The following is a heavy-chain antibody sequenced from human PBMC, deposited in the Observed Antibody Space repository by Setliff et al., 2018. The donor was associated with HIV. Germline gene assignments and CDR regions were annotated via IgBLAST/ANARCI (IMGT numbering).Heavy chain of an antibody. V-gene: IGHV3-11*05. CDR2: ISSSSTYT. D-gene: IGHD3-10*01. CDR3: ARDHYGFNPAPADY. J-gene: IGHJ4*02. Sequence: LTCDVSGFSISSRYYWGWIRQSPGKGLEWISYISSSSTYTNYADSVKGRFTISRDNAKNSLFLQMKSLRAEDTAVYYCARDHYGFNPAPADYWGQGTLVTVSS. CDR1: GFSISSRYY.